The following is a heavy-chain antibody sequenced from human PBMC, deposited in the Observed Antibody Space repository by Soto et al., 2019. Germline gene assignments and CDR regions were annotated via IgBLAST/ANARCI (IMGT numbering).Heavy chain of an antibody. CDR1: GYSISSGYY. Sequence: NPSETLSLTCAVSGYSISSGYYWGWIRQPPGKGLEWLGSIYHSGSTYYNPSLKSRVTISVDTSKNQFSLKLSSVTAADTAVYYCARSAGTTNYYYYGMHIWGHGTTVTVSS. V-gene: IGHV4-38-2*01. CDR3: ARSAGTTNYYYYGMHI. D-gene: IGHD1-7*01. CDR2: IYHSGST. J-gene: IGHJ6*02.